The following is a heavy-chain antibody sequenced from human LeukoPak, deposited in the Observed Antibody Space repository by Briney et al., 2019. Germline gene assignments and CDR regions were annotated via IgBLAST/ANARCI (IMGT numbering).Heavy chain of an antibody. V-gene: IGHV3-48*03. Sequence: PGGSLRLSCTASGFTFSSYEMNWVRQAPGKGLEWVSYIRSDGSTIFYADSVKGRFTISRDNAKNSLYLQMNSLRAEDTALYYCARVYCSGGSCYSGDAFDIWGQGTMVTVSS. CDR2: IRSDGSTI. J-gene: IGHJ3*02. CDR1: GFTFSSYE. D-gene: IGHD2-15*01. CDR3: ARVYCSGGSCYSGDAFDI.